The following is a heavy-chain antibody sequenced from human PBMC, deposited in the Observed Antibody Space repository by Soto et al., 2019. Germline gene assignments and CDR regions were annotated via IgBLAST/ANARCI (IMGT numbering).Heavy chain of an antibody. J-gene: IGHJ4*02. CDR2: ISSSGGVT. D-gene: IGHD1-26*01. CDR1: GFTFRNYE. CDR3: ARASGSYYTGDY. V-gene: IGHV3-48*03. Sequence: EVQLVESGGGLVQPGGSLTLSCAASGFTFRNYEVNWVRQAPGKGLKWVSYISSSGGVTYYADSVKGRFTISRDNAKNSLSLQMNSLRAEDTAVYYCARASGSYYTGDYWGQGTLVTVSS.